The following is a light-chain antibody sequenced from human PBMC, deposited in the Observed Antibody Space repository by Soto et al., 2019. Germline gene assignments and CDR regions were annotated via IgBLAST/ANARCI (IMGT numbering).Light chain of an antibody. CDR3: QQHNSFSIT. CDR1: QSISSW. J-gene: IGKJ5*01. Sequence: DIQMTQSPSTLSASVGDRVTITCRASQSISSWLAWYQQKPGKAPKGLIYKASTLESGAPSRFSGSGSGTEFTLTISSLQPDDFATYYCQQHNSFSITFGQGTRLEIK. V-gene: IGKV1-5*03. CDR2: KAS.